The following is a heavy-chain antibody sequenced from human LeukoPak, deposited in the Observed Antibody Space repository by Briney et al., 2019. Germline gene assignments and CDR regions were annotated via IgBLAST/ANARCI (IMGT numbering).Heavy chain of an antibody. Sequence: SETLSLTCAVYGGSFSGYYWSWIRQPPGKGLEWIGEINHSGSTNYNPSLKSRVTISVVTSKNQFSLKLSSVTAADTAVYYCARDVISQNWFDPWGQGTLVTVSS. CDR3: ARDVISQNWFDP. D-gene: IGHD3-3*02. V-gene: IGHV4-34*01. CDR1: GGSFSGYY. CDR2: INHSGST. J-gene: IGHJ5*02.